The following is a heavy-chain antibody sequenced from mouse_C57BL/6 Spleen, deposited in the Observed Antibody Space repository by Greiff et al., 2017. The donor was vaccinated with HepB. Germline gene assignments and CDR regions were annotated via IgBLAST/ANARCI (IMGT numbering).Heavy chain of an antibody. Sequence: EVMLVESGGGLVKPGGSLKLSCAASGFTFSSYAMSWVRQTPEKRLEWVATISDGGSYTYYPDNVKGRFTISRDNAKNNLYLQMSHLKSEDTAMYYCARDRDYDPFDYWGQGTTLTVSS. J-gene: IGHJ2*01. CDR2: ISDGGSYT. CDR1: GFTFSSYA. V-gene: IGHV5-4*01. D-gene: IGHD2-4*01. CDR3: ARDRDYDPFDY.